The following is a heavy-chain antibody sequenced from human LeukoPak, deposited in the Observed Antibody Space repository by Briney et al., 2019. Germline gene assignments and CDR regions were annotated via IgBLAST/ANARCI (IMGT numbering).Heavy chain of an antibody. J-gene: IGHJ6*02. D-gene: IGHD3-16*02. CDR1: GGSISSGGYY. CDR2: IYYSGST. CDR3: AREQDYVWGSYRHRFGMDV. V-gene: IGHV4-31*03. Sequence: SETLSLTCTVSGGSISSGGYYWSWIRQHPGKGLEWIGYIYYSGSTYYNPSLKSRVTISVDTSKNQFSLKLSSVTAADTAVYYCAREQDYVWGSYRHRFGMDVWGQGTTVTVSS.